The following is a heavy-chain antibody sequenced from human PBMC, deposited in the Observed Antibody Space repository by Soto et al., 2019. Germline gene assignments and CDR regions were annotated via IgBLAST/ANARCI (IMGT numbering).Heavy chain of an antibody. J-gene: IGHJ6*03. D-gene: IGHD4-17*01. Sequence: SDTLSLTCTVSGGSISSYYWSWIRQPPGKGLEWIGYIYYSGSTNYNPSLKSRVTISVDTSKNQFSLKLSSVTAADTAVYYCARLSGDYGSYYYYYYMDVWGKGTTVTVSS. CDR2: IYYSGST. V-gene: IGHV4-59*08. CDR3: ARLSGDYGSYYYYYYMDV. CDR1: GGSISSYY.